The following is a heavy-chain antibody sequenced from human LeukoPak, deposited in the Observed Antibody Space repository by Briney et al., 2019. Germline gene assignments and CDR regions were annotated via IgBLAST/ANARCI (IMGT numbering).Heavy chain of an antibody. J-gene: IGHJ6*03. CDR2: FDPEDGET. D-gene: IGHD1-26*01. V-gene: IGHV1-24*01. CDR1: GYTLTELS. Sequence: GASVKVSCKVSGYTLTELSMHWVRQAPGKGLEWMGGFDPEDGETIYAQKFQGRVTMTEDTSTDTAYMELSSLRAEDTAVYYCARDPYSGSYSDYYYYYMDVWGKGTTVTVSS. CDR3: ARDPYSGSYSDYYYYYMDV.